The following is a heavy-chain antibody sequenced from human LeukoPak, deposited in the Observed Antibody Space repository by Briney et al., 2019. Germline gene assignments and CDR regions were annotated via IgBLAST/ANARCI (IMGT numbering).Heavy chain of an antibody. CDR1: GYTFTDYY. CDR2: ISPNSGGT. Sequence: ASLKVSCKASGYTFTDYYIHWVRQAPGQGLEWMGWISPNSGGTKYAQNFQGRVTMTRDTSITTAYMELSSLISDDTAVYYCARGRGARYYDSSGLYYFDSWGQGALVAVSS. D-gene: IGHD3-22*01. J-gene: IGHJ4*02. V-gene: IGHV1-2*02. CDR3: ARGRGARYYDSSGLYYFDS.